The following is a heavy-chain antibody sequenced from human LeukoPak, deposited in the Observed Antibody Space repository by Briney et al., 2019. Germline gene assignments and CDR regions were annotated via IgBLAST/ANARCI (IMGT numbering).Heavy chain of an antibody. V-gene: IGHV4-34*01. D-gene: IGHD2-15*01. Sequence: SETLSLTCAVYGGSFSGYYWSWIRQPPGKGLEWIGEINHSGSTNYNPSLKSRGTISVDTAKNQYSLKLSSVTAANTTEYSCARVGGTYAFEIWGQGKKVHVSS. CDR2: INHSGST. CDR1: GGSFSGYY. CDR3: ARVGGTYAFEI. J-gene: IGHJ3*02.